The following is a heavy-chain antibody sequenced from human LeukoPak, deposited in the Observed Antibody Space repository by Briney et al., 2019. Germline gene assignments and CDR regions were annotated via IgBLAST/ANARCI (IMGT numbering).Heavy chain of an antibody. CDR1: GFTFSTFG. D-gene: IGHD3-10*01. CDR3: ARVPPGLWFQKSGGSYYYMDV. J-gene: IGHJ6*03. CDR2: IRYDGSNK. Sequence: GGSLRLSCAASGFAASGFTFSTFGMHWVRQAPGKGLEWVAFIRYDGSNKYYADSVKGRFTISRDNSKNTLYLQMGSLRAEDMAVYYCARVPPGLWFQKSGGSYYYMDVWGKGTTVTVSS. V-gene: IGHV3-30*02.